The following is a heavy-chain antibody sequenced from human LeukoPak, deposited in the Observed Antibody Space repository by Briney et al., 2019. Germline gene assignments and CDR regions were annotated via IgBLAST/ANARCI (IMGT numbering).Heavy chain of an antibody. J-gene: IGHJ4*02. CDR1: GFTFTSSA. D-gene: IGHD6-13*01. V-gene: IGHV1-58*01. CDR3: AAGERQQLAQGDY. CDR2: IVVGSGNT. Sequence: GTSVKVPCKASGFTFTSSAVQWVRQARGQRLEWIGWIVVGSGNTNYAQKFQERVTITRDMSTSTAYMELSSLRSEDTAVYYCAAGERQQLAQGDYWGQGTLVTVSS.